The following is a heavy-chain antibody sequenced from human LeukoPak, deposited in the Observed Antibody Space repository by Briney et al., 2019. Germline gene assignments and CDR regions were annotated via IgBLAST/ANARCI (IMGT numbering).Heavy chain of an antibody. CDR1: GFTFSSYE. CDR3: ARVGSYYFDY. V-gene: IGHV3-48*03. Sequence: GGSLRLSCAASGFTFSSYEMNWVRQAPGKGLEWVSYISSSGSTIYYADSVKGRFTISRDNAKNSLHLQMNSLRAEDTAVYYCARVGSYYFDYWGQGTLVTVSS. CDR2: ISSSGSTI. D-gene: IGHD1-26*01. J-gene: IGHJ4*02.